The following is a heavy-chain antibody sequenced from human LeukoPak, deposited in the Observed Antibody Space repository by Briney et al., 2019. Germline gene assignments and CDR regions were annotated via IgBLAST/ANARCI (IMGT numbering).Heavy chain of an antibody. CDR3: ARSSYSSSWRQHIHFDY. Sequence: KPSETLSLTCTVSGGSISSFSYYWGWIRQPPGKGLEWIGSIYYSGSTYYNPSLKSRVTISVDTSKNQFSLKLSSVTAADTAMYYCARSSYSSSWRQHIHFDYWGQGTLVTVSS. J-gene: IGHJ4*02. CDR2: IYYSGST. V-gene: IGHV4-39*07. CDR1: GGSISSFSYY. D-gene: IGHD6-13*01.